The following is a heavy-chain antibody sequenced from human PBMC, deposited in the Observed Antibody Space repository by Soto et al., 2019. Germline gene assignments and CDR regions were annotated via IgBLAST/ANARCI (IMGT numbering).Heavy chain of an antibody. V-gene: IGHV4-30-4*01. Sequence: QVQLQESGPGLVKPSQTLPLTCTFSCGSISSDDYYWSWIRQPPGKGLEWSGYIYYSGSTYYKPSLTSRVTISVDTPKNQLSLKLSYLTAADTAVYYCARVNVVATWTFDIWGQGTMVTVSS. J-gene: IGHJ3*02. CDR3: ARVNVVATWTFDI. CDR2: IYYSGST. D-gene: IGHD2-21*01. CDR1: CGSISSDDYY.